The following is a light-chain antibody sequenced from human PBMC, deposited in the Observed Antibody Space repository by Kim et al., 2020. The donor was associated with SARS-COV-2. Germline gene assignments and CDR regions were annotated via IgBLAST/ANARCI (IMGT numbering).Light chain of an antibody. Sequence: QAGLTQPPSVSKGLRQTATLTCTGNSSNVGNQGAAWLQQHQGHPPKLLSYRNKNRPSGISERFSASRSGNTASLTITGLQPEDEADYYCSAWDSSLSTWVFGGGTKVTVL. V-gene: IGLV10-54*04. CDR2: RNK. CDR3: SAWDSSLSTWV. CDR1: SSNVGNQG. J-gene: IGLJ3*02.